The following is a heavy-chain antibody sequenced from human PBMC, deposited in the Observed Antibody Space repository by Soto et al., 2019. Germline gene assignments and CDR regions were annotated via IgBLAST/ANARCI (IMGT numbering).Heavy chain of an antibody. CDR2: IKSKTDGGTT. CDR3: TTDPPTYYDFWSGYSIDY. D-gene: IGHD3-3*01. J-gene: IGHJ4*02. CDR1: GFTFSNAW. V-gene: IGHV3-15*07. Sequence: GGSLRLSCAASGFTFSNAWMNWVRQAPGKGLEWVGRIKSKTDGGTTDYAAPVKGRFTISRDDSKNTLYLQMNSLKTEDTAVYYCTTDPPTYYDFWSGYSIDYWGQGTLVTVSS.